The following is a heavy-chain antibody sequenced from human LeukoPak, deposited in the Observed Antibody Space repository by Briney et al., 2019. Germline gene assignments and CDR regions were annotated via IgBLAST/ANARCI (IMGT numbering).Heavy chain of an antibody. D-gene: IGHD6-13*01. CDR3: ARDQSLVAYSSTWFDY. J-gene: IGHJ4*02. CDR2: ISAYNGYT. V-gene: IGHV1-18*01. Sequence: ASVKVSCKASGYTFTNYGISWVRQAPGQGLEWMGWISAYNGYTDYAQNLQGRVTMTTDTLTSTAYMELRSLRSDDTAVYYCARDQSLVAYSSTWFDYWGQGTPVTVSS. CDR1: GYTFTNYG.